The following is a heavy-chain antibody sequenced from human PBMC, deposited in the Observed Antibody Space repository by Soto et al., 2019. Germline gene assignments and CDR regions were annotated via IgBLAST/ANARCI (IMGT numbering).Heavy chain of an antibody. CDR1: GFTFSSYA. J-gene: IGHJ5*02. V-gene: IGHV3-23*01. CDR2: ISGSGGST. D-gene: IGHD1-7*01. Sequence: GGSLRLSCAASGFTFSSYAMSWVLQAPGKGLEWVSAISGSGGSTYYADSVKGRFTISRDNSKNTLYLQMNSLRAEDTAVYYCAAETTEPVPMYNWFDPWGQGTLVTSPQ. CDR3: AAETTEPVPMYNWFDP.